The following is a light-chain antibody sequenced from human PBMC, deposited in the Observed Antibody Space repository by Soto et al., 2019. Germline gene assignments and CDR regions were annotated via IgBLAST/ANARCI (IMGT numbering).Light chain of an antibody. J-gene: IGKJ4*01. V-gene: IGKV3-15*01. CDR2: FAS. CDR1: HIVSNN. CDR3: QHYNNWPLT. Sequence: VVMTQSPSTLSVSTGDKATLSCRASHIVSNNLAWYQQKPGQAPRLLIYFASTRTTGVPARFSGSGSGTEFTLTISILESEDFAVYYCQHYNNWPLTFGGGTKVETK.